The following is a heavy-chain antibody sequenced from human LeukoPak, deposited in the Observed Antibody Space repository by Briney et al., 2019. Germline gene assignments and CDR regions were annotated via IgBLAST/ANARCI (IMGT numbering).Heavy chain of an antibody. Sequence: GGSLRLSCAASGFNFSTYWMAWVRQVPGKGLEWVANIKEDGSEIYYVDAVKGRFSISRDNAKTSLYLQMNNLSVADTAVYYCARDIRGLGSCFDYWGQGTLVTVSS. J-gene: IGHJ4*02. V-gene: IGHV3-7*01. D-gene: IGHD3-10*01. CDR3: ARDIRGLGSCFDY. CDR2: IKEDGSEI. CDR1: GFNFSTYW.